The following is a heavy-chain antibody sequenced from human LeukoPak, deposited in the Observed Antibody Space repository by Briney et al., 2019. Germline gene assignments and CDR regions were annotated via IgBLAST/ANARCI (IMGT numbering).Heavy chain of an antibody. D-gene: IGHD3-9*01. CDR1: GFTFGDYA. CDR3: TRDRVRYFDPYYYFDY. CDR2: VRSKAYGGTT. J-gene: IGHJ4*02. V-gene: IGHV3-49*04. Sequence: GGSLRLSCTAPGFTFGDYAMSWVRQAPGKGLEWVGFVRSKAYGGTTEYAASVKGRFTISRDDSKSIAYLQMNSLKTEDTAVYYCTRDRVRYFDPYYYFDYWGQGTLVTVSS.